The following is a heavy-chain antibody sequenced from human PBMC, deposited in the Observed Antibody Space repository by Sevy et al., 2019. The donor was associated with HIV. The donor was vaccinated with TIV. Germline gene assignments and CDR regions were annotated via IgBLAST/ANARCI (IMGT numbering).Heavy chain of an antibody. V-gene: IGHV3-15*01. CDR2: IKSKTDGGTT. CDR3: TTDVVFRRVTIRGVFDY. J-gene: IGHJ4*02. D-gene: IGHD3-10*01. Sequence: GESLKISCAASGFTFSNAWMSWVRQAPGKGLEWVGRIKSKTDGGTTDYAAPVKGRFTISRDDSKNTLYLQMNSLKTEDTAVYYCTTDVVFRRVTIRGVFDYWGQGTLVTVSS. CDR1: GFTFSNAW.